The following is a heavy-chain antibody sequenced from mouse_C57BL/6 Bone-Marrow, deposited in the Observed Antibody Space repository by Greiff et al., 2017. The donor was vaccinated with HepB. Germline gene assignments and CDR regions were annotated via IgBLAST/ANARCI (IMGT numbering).Heavy chain of an antibody. CDR1: GYTFTSYW. CDR3: ARRNYDSSSAWFAY. D-gene: IGHD1-1*01. Sequence: QVQLQQPGAELVKPGASVKMSCKASGYTFTSYWITWVKQRPGQGLEWIGDIYPGSGSTNYNEKFKSKATLTVDTSSSTAYMQLSSLTSADSAVYYCARRNYDSSSAWFAYWGQGTLVTVSA. J-gene: IGHJ3*01. V-gene: IGHV1-55*01. CDR2: IYPGSGST.